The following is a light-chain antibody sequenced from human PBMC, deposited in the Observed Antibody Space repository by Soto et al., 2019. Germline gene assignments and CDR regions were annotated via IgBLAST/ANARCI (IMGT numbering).Light chain of an antibody. CDR3: QQYNSYSYT. J-gene: IGKJ2*01. Sequence: DIQMTQSPSTLSASVGDRVTIACRASQTINDWLAWYQQKPGKAPNLLIYRASNLQSGVPSRFSGSGSGTEFTLTISSLQPDDFATYYCQQYNSYSYTFGQETKLEIK. CDR2: RAS. V-gene: IGKV1-5*03. CDR1: QTINDW.